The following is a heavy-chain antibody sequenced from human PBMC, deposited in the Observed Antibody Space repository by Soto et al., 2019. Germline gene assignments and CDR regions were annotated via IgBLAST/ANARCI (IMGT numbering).Heavy chain of an antibody. CDR3: ARGVGSGSYYNQYNWFDP. V-gene: IGHV1-18*01. D-gene: IGHD3-10*01. J-gene: IGHJ5*02. Sequence: ASVKVSCKASGYIFTGYGITWVRQAPGQGLEWMGWITAYNGNTNYAQKLQGRVTMTTDTSTSTAYMELRSLRSDDTAVYYCARGVGSGSYYNQYNWFDPWGQGTLVTVSS. CDR2: ITAYNGNT. CDR1: GYIFTGYG.